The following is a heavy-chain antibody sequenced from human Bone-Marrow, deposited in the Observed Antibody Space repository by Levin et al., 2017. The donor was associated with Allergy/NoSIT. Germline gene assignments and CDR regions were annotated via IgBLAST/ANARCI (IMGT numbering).Heavy chain of an antibody. D-gene: IGHD2-21*02. V-gene: IGHV3-15*01. CDR3: TTWFLVVAPAIPYYYYGMDV. CDR2: IKSKTDGGTT. Sequence: PGGSLRLSCAASGFTFSNVWMSWVRQAPGKGLEWVGRIKSKTDGGTTDYAALVKGRFTISRDDSNNTLYLQMNSLTPEDTALYYCTTWFLVVAPAIPYYYYGMDVWGQGTTVTVSS. J-gene: IGHJ6*02. CDR1: GFTFSNVW.